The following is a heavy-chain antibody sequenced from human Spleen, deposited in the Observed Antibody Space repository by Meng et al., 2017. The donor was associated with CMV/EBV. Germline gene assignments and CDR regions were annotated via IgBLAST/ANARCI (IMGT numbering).Heavy chain of an antibody. CDR3: ARDLVSRGDWVGGLGY. CDR1: GFTFTRYW. D-gene: IGHD2-21*01. J-gene: IGHJ4*02. V-gene: IGHV3-7*03. Sequence: GGSLRLSCAASGFTFTRYWMNWVRQAPGKGLEWVANIKQDGSERYYVDSVKGRFTVSRDNAKNSLYLQMDGLRAEDTAVYYCARDLVSRGDWVGGLGYWGQGTLVTVSS. CDR2: IKQDGSER.